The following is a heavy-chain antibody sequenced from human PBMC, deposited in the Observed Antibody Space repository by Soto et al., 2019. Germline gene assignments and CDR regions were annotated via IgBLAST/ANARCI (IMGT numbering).Heavy chain of an antibody. CDR3: ARALWFGELSDTAQDYYYGMDV. Sequence: SQTLSLTCAISGDSVSSNSAAWNWIRQSPSRGLEWLGRTYYRSKWYNDYAVSVKSRITINPDTSKNQSSLQLNSVTPEDTAVYYCARALWFGELSDTAQDYYYGMDVWGQGTTVTVSS. D-gene: IGHD3-10*01. J-gene: IGHJ6*02. CDR2: TYYRSKWYN. CDR1: GDSVSSNSAA. V-gene: IGHV6-1*01.